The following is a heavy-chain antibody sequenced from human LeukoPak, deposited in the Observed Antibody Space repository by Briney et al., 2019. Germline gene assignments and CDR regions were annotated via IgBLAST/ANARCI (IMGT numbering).Heavy chain of an antibody. V-gene: IGHV1-2*02. D-gene: IGHD3-3*01. Sequence: ASVKVSCKASGYTFTGYFMHWVRQAPGQGLEWMGWINPNTSGTNYAQKFQGRFTMTRDTSISTAYMELSRLRSDDTAVYYCARASRITIFGVFNHWGQGTLVTVSS. CDR2: INPNTSGT. CDR3: ARASRITIFGVFNH. J-gene: IGHJ4*02. CDR1: GYTFTGYF.